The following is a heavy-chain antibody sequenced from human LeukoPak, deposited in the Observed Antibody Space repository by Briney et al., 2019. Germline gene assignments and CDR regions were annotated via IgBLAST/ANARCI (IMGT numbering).Heavy chain of an antibody. V-gene: IGHV4-34*01. D-gene: IGHD3-10*01. CDR1: GGSFSGYY. J-gene: IGHJ6*03. CDR2: INHSGST. Sequence: SETLSLTCAVYGGSFSGYYWSWIRQPPGKGLEWIGEINHSGSTNYNPSLKSRVTISVDTSKNQFSLKLSSVTAADTAVYYCAGLWYSSYMDVWGKGTTVTISS. CDR3: AGLWYSSYMDV.